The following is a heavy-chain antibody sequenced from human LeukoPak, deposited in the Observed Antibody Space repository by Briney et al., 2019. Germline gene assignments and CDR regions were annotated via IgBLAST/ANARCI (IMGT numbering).Heavy chain of an antibody. CDR2: ISSSGSTI. Sequence: PGGSLRLSCAASGFTFSDYYMSWIRQAPGKGLEWISDISSSGSTIKHADSVKGRFTISRDNSKNTLYLQMNSLRAEDTAVYYCARDYDFWSGYQYYFDYWGQGTLVTVSS. CDR1: GFTFSDYY. D-gene: IGHD3-3*01. J-gene: IGHJ4*02. CDR3: ARDYDFWSGYQYYFDY. V-gene: IGHV3-11*04.